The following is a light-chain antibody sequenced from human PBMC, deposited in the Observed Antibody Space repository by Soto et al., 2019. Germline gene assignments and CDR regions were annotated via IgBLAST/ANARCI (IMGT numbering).Light chain of an antibody. CDR3: QAWDSSTAV. V-gene: IGLV3-1*01. J-gene: IGLJ2*01. CDR1: KLGDKY. Sequence: SYELTQPPSVSVSPGQTASITCSGDKLGDKYASWYQQKPGQSPVLVIYQDNKRPSGIPERFSGSNSGNTGTLTISGTQAMDEADYYCQAWDSSTAVFGGGTKVTVL. CDR2: QDN.